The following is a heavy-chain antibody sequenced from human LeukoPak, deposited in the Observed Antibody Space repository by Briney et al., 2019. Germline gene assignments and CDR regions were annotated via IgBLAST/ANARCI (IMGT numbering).Heavy chain of an antibody. J-gene: IGHJ4*02. CDR1: GFIFSDHY. Sequence: GGSLRLSCAASGFIFSDHYADWVRQAPGKGPEWVGRSRNKASSYTTEYAASVKGIFTISRDDSKNSLYLQMNSLKIEDTAVYYCARADYSGNYYSTYWGQGTLVTVSS. CDR2: SRNKASSYTT. V-gene: IGHV3-72*01. D-gene: IGHD1-26*01. CDR3: ARADYSGNYYSTY.